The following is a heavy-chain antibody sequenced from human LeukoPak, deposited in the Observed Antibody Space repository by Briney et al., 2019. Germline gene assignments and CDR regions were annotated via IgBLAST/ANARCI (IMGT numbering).Heavy chain of an antibody. CDR3: TTDSQWLVVFDY. V-gene: IGHV3-15*01. Sequence: GGSLRLSCAASGFTFSSYAMSWVRQAPGKGLEWVGRIKSKTDGGTTDYAAPVKGRFTISRDDSKNTLYLQMNSLKTEDTAVYYCTTDSQWLVVFDYWGQGTLVTVSS. CDR2: IKSKTDGGTT. CDR1: GFTFSSYA. D-gene: IGHD6-19*01. J-gene: IGHJ4*02.